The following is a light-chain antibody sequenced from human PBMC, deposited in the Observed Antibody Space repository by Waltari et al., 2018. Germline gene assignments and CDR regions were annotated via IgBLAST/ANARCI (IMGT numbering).Light chain of an antibody. CDR2: DQN. Sequence: SSELTQDPAVSVAMGQTGRITCEGNSLRSYYASWYPQTPGQAPRLVMFDQNNRPSGVPDRFSGSNSDNTASLTITGAQAEDEASYYCHSRDASGVGGSFGGGTKLTVL. CDR3: HSRDASGVGGS. V-gene: IGLV3-19*01. CDR1: SLRSYY. J-gene: IGLJ2*01.